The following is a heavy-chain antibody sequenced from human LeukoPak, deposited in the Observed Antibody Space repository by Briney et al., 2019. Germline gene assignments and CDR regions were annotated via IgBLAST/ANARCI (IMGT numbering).Heavy chain of an antibody. CDR3: ARAPPGYYDSSGYYIYDAFDI. Sequence: GESLKISCKGSGYSFTNYWIGWVRQMPGKGLEWMGIIYPSDSDTRYSPSFQGQVTISADKSISTAYLQWSSLKASDTAMYYCARAPPGYYDSSGYYIYDAFDIWGQGTTITVSS. V-gene: IGHV5-51*01. CDR2: IYPSDSDT. D-gene: IGHD3-22*01. CDR1: GYSFTNYW. J-gene: IGHJ3*02.